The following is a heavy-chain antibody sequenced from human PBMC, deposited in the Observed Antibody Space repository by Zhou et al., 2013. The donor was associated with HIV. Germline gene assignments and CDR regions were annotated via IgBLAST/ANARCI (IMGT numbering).Heavy chain of an antibody. D-gene: IGHD5-12*01. CDR3: ARCAAVARPPGALDI. CDR1: GYTFTSYG. V-gene: IGHV1-18*01. CDR2: ISAHDGNT. Sequence: QIHMVQSGGEVKKPGASVKVSCKTSGYTFTSYGICWVRQAPGQGLEWMGWISAHDGNTNYAQKFQGRVTMATDTSTSTGYMELRSLRTDDTALYYCARCAAVARPPGALDIWGQGTMVTVSS. J-gene: IGHJ3*02.